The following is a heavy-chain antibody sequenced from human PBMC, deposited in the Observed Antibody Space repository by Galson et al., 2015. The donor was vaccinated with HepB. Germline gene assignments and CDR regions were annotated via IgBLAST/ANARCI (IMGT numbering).Heavy chain of an antibody. D-gene: IGHD3-10*01. Sequence: SLRLSCAASGFTFSTYDMHWVRQAPGKGLECVAVIWYDGSEYYVDSVKGRFTISRDNSKNTLYLQMNSLRAEDTAVYYCARDGRITMVRGVIDYWGQGTLVTVSS. CDR1: GFTFSTYD. J-gene: IGHJ4*02. CDR2: IWYDGSE. V-gene: IGHV3-33*01. CDR3: ARDGRITMVRGVIDY.